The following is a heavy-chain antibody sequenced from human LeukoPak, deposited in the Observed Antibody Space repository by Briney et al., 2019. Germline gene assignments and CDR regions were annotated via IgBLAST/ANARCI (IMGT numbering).Heavy chain of an antibody. J-gene: IGHJ3*02. CDR2: IYYSGST. CDR3: ARDHRGVAAKDAFDI. Sequence: DPSETLSLTCTVSGGSISSSSYYWGWIRQPPGKGLEWIGSIYYSGSTYYNPSLKSRVTISVDTSKNQFSLKLSSVTAADTAVYYCARDHRGVAAKDAFDIWGQGTMVTVSS. D-gene: IGHD3-10*01. V-gene: IGHV4-39*07. CDR1: GGSISSSSYY.